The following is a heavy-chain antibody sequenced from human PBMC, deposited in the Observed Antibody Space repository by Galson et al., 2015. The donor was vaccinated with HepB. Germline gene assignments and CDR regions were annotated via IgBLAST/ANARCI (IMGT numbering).Heavy chain of an antibody. V-gene: IGHV1-18*01. CDR2: ISAYNGNT. Sequence: SVKVSCKASGYTFTSYGISWVRQAPGQGLEWMGWISAYNGNTNYAQKLQGRVTMTTDTSTSTAYMELRSLRSDDTAVYYCARAVAAAGGGRLYWFDPWGQGTLVTVSS. D-gene: IGHD6-13*01. CDR3: ARAVAAAGGGRLYWFDP. CDR1: GYTFTSYG. J-gene: IGHJ5*02.